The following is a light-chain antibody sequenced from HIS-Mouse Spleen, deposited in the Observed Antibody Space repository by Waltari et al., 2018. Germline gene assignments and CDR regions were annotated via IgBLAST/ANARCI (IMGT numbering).Light chain of an antibody. Sequence: QSVLTQPPSASGTPGQRVTISCSGSSSNIGSNYVYWYQQLPGTAPKLPMYRNKQRPSGVPDRFSGSKSGTSASLAISGLRSEDEADYYCAAWDDSLSGWVFGGGTKLTVL. J-gene: IGLJ3*02. V-gene: IGLV1-47*01. CDR1: SSNIGSNY. CDR3: AAWDDSLSGWV. CDR2: RNK.